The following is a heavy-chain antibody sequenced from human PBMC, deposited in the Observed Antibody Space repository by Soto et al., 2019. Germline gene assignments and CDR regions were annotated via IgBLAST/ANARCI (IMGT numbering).Heavy chain of an antibody. Sequence: ASVKVSCKASGGTFSSYTISWVRQAPGQGLEWMGRIIPILGIANYAQKFQGRVTITADKSTSTAYMELSSLRSEDTAVYYCVHILDYYGSGSYLGFDYWGQGTLVTVSS. V-gene: IGHV1-69*02. CDR2: IIPILGIA. CDR1: GGTFSSYT. J-gene: IGHJ4*02. D-gene: IGHD3-10*01. CDR3: VHILDYYGSGSYLGFDY.